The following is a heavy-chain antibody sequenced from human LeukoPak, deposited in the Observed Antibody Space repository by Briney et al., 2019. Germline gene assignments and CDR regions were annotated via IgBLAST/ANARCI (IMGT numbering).Heavy chain of an antibody. CDR1: GGSISSGGYY. V-gene: IGHV4-30-2*01. CDR3: ASSPQWGTGGPPDY. J-gene: IGHJ4*02. CDR2: IYHSGST. Sequence: TLSLTCTVSGGSISSGGYYWSWIRQPPGKGLEWIGYIYHSGSTYYNPSLKSRVTISVDRSKNQFSLKLSSVTAADTAVYYCASSPQWGTGGPPDYRGQGTLVTVSS. D-gene: IGHD3-16*01.